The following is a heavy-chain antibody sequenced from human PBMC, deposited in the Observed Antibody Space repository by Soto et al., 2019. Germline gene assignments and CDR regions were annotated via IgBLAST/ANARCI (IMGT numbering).Heavy chain of an antibody. CDR1: GFTFSSYA. V-gene: IGHV3-30-3*01. J-gene: IGHJ4*02. D-gene: IGHD3-22*01. CDR2: ISYDGSNK. Sequence: QTGGSLRLSCAASGFTFSSYAMHWVRQAPGKGLEWVAVISYDGSNKYYADSVKGRFTISRDNSKNTLYLQMNSLRAEDTAVYYRARDPAMIVVVISLDYWGQGTLVTVSS. CDR3: ARDPAMIVVVISLDY.